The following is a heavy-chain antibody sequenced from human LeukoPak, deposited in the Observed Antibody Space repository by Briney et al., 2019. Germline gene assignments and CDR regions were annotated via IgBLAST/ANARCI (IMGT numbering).Heavy chain of an antibody. CDR2: IYYSGST. CDR3: ARVGKYSSSWWEYYYYYMDV. Sequence: PSETLSLTCTVSGGSISSSSYYWSWIRQPPGKGLEWIGYIYYSGSTNYNPSLKSRVTISVDTSKNQLSLKLSSVTAADTAVYYCARVGKYSSSWWEYYYYYMDVWGKGTTVTVSS. V-gene: IGHV4-61*01. D-gene: IGHD6-13*01. CDR1: GGSISSSSYY. J-gene: IGHJ6*03.